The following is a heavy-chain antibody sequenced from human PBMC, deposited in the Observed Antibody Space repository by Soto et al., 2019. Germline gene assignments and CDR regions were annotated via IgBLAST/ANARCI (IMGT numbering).Heavy chain of an antibody. D-gene: IGHD3-16*02. V-gene: IGHV1-18*01. CDR1: GYTFTSYG. J-gene: IGHJ6*02. Sequence: ASVKVSCKASGYTFTSYGISWVRQAPGQGLEWMGWISAYNGNTNYAQKLQGRVTMTTDTSTSTAYMELRSLRSDDTAVYCCARVDSDYVWGSYRPYYYYGMDVWGQGTTVTVSS. CDR3: ARVDSDYVWGSYRPYYYYGMDV. CDR2: ISAYNGNT.